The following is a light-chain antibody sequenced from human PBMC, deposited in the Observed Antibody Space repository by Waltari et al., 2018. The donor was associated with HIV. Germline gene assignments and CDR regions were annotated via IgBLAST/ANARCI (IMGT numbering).Light chain of an antibody. V-gene: IGLV1-44*01. J-gene: IGLJ2*01. Sequence: QSVLTQPPSPSGTPGQRVTIPCSGSSSTIGSNTVNWYQQFPGTAPKVLIYRNNQRPSGVPDRFSGSKSGTSASLAISGLQSEDEAAYYCATWDDSLNGVVFGGGTTLTGL. CDR1: SSTIGSNT. CDR3: ATWDDSLNGVV. CDR2: RNN.